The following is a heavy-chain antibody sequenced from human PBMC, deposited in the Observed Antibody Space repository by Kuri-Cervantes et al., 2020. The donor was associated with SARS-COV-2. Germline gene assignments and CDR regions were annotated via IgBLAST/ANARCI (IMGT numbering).Heavy chain of an antibody. Sequence: GESLKISCAASGFPFSSCEINWVRQAPGRGLEWLSYISNTGSTYYADSVKGRFTISRDNSKNTLYLQMNSLRAEDTAVYYCAKTVAGTGIDYWGQGTLVTVSS. CDR1: GFPFSSCE. CDR2: ISNTGST. J-gene: IGHJ4*02. CDR3: AKTVAGTGIDY. V-gene: IGHV3-23*01. D-gene: IGHD6-19*01.